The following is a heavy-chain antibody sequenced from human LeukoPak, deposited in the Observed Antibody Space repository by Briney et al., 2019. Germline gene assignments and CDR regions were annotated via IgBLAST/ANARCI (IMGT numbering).Heavy chain of an antibody. J-gene: IGHJ4*02. CDR2: ISGSGNTM. V-gene: IGHV3-48*03. CDR3: ARDAGIDGTDFDY. CDR1: GFTFSNYE. D-gene: IGHD5-24*01. Sequence: GGSLRLSCAASGFTFSNYEMEWVRQAPGKGLEWVSYISGSGNTMYYADSVKGRFTISRHNAKDSLSLQLNSLRVEDTAVYYCARDAGIDGTDFDYWGQGALVTVSS.